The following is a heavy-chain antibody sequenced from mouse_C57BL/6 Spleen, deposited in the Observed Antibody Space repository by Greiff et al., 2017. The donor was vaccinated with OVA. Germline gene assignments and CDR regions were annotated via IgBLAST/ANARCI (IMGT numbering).Heavy chain of an antibody. CDR1: GYTFTSYG. Sequence: QVQLKQSGAELARPGASVKLSCKASGYTFTSYGISWVKQRTGQGLEWIGEIYPRSGNTYYNEKFKGKATLTADKSSSTAYMELRSLTSEDSAVYFCARSDSNYDGAMDYWGQGTSVTVSS. CDR3: ARSDSNYDGAMDY. J-gene: IGHJ4*01. V-gene: IGHV1-81*01. CDR2: IYPRSGNT. D-gene: IGHD2-5*01.